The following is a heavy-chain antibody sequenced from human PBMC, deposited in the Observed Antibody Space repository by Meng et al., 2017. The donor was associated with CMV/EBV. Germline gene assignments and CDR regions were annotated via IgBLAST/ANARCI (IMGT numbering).Heavy chain of an antibody. V-gene: IGHV5-51*01. CDR3: ARESRMFDY. CDR2: IYPGDSDT. J-gene: IGHJ4*02. CDR1: GYSFTNYW. Sequence: GESLKISCKGSGYSFTNYWVARVRQMPGKGLEWMGIIYPGDSDTRYSPSFQVQVTISADKSISTAYLQWSSLKASDTAMYYCARESRMFDYWGQGTLVTVSS.